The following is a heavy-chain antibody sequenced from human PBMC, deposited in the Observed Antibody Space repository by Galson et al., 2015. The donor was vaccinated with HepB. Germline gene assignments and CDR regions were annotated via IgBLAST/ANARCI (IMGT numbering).Heavy chain of an antibody. CDR1: GFTFSSYA. V-gene: IGHV3-30*04. J-gene: IGHJ4*02. CDR3: ARDKHYDFWSGYRFDY. CDR2: ISYDGSNK. Sequence: SLRLSCAASGFTFSSYAMHWVRQAPGKGLEWVAVISYDGSNKYYADSVKGRFTISRDNSKNTLYLQMNSLRAEDTAVYYCARDKHYDFWSGYRFDYWGQGTLVTVSS. D-gene: IGHD3-3*01.